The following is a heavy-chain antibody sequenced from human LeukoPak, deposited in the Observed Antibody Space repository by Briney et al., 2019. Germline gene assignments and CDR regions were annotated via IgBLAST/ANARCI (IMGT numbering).Heavy chain of an antibody. J-gene: IGHJ4*02. CDR1: GFTFSSYS. CDR3: AKVLGSSWSPDY. V-gene: IGHV3-30*18. CDR2: ISYDGSNK. D-gene: IGHD6-13*01. Sequence: GGSLRLSCAASGFTFSSYSMNWVRQAPGKGLEWVAVISYDGSNKYYADSVKGRFTISRDNSKNTLYLQMNSLRAEDTAVYYCAKVLGSSWSPDYWGQGTLVTVSS.